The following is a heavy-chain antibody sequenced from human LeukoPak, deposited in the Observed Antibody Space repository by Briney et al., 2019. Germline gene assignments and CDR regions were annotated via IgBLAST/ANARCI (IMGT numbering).Heavy chain of an antibody. V-gene: IGHV3-23*01. CDR2: ISGSGGST. CDR1: GGSFSGYY. Sequence: ETLSLTYAVYGGSFSGYYWSWVRQAPGKGLEWVSAISGSGGSTYYADSVKGRFTISRDNSKNTLYLQMNSLRAEDTAVYYCAKDLYTSYCGGDCYSEMFDYWGQGTLVTVSS. CDR3: AKDLYTSYCGGDCYSEMFDY. D-gene: IGHD2-21*02. J-gene: IGHJ4*02.